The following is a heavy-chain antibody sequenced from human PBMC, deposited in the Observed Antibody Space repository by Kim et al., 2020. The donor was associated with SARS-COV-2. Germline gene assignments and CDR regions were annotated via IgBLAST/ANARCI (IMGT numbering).Heavy chain of an antibody. CDR2: ISGSGGST. Sequence: GGSLRLSCAASGFTFSSYAMSWVRQAPGKGLEWVSAISGSGGSTYYADSVKGRFTISRDNSKNTLYLQMNSLRAEDTAVYYCAKVPNSSSWYGVNYGMDVWGQGTTVTVSS. D-gene: IGHD6-13*01. CDR1: GFTFSSYA. J-gene: IGHJ6*02. V-gene: IGHV3-23*01. CDR3: AKVPNSSSWYGVNYGMDV.